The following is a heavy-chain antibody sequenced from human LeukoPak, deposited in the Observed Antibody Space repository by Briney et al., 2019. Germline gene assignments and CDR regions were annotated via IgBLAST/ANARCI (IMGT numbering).Heavy chain of an antibody. CDR1: GFTFNRYG. D-gene: IGHD2-15*01. V-gene: IGHV3-30*02. Sequence: GGSLRLSCVVSGFTFNRYGFRWFRQAPGKGLEWLAFIGHDGNYKHYGDSVRGRFTITRDNSKNTVYLQMNNLRADDTALYRCAKDLSYSYDIWGQGTKVTVSS. J-gene: IGHJ3*02. CDR3: AKDLSYSYDI. CDR2: IGHDGNYK.